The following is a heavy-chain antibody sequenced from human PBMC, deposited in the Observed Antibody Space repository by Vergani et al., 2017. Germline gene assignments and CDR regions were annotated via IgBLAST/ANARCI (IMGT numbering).Heavy chain of an antibody. CDR1: GGSISSGSYY. V-gene: IGHV4-61*02. CDR3: ARGGQYYYDSTGYYDY. CDR2: IYTSGST. Sequence: QVQLQESGPGLVKPSQTLSLTCTVSGGSISSGSYYWSWIRQPAGKGLEWIGRIYTSGSTNYNPSLKSRVNISVDTSKNQFSLELSSVTAADTAVYYCARGGQYYYDSTGYYDYWGQGTLVTVSS. J-gene: IGHJ4*02. D-gene: IGHD3-22*01.